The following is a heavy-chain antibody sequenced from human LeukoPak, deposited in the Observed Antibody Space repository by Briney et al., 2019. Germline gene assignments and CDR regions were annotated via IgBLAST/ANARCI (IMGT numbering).Heavy chain of an antibody. CDR1: GYTFTSYG. D-gene: IGHD6-13*01. Sequence: SVKVSCKASGYTFTSYGISWVRQAPGQGLEWMGWISAYNGNTNYAQKLQGRVTMTTDTSTSTAYMELRSLRSDDTAVYYCARVWQQLVHFAVSWFDPWGQGTLVTVSS. J-gene: IGHJ5*02. V-gene: IGHV1-18*01. CDR3: ARVWQQLVHFAVSWFDP. CDR2: ISAYNGNT.